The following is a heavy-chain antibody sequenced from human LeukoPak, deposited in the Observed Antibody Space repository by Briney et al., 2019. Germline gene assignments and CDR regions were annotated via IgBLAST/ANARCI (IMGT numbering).Heavy chain of an antibody. CDR2: ISGSGGST. V-gene: IGHV3-23*01. Sequence: PGGTLRLSCAASGFTFSSYGMSWVRQAPGKGLEWVSAISGSGGSTYYADSVKGRFTISRDNSKNTLYLQMNSLRAEDTAVYYCAKAAIYYYYYYMDVWGKGTTVTISS. CDR1: GFTFSSYG. CDR3: AKAAIYYYYYYMDV. D-gene: IGHD2-2*02. J-gene: IGHJ6*03.